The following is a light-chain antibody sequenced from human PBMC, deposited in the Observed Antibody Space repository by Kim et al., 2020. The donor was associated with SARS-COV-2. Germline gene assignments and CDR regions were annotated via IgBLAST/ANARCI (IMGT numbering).Light chain of an antibody. V-gene: IGLV3-9*01. J-gene: IGLJ3*02. CDR3: QVWDSSTGV. CDR1: NIGTKN. Sequence: SYELTQPLSVSVALGQTARITCGGNNIGTKNVHWFQQKPGQAPVLVICGDSNRPSGIPERFSGSNSGNTATLPISRAQPGAEADYYCQVWDSSTGVFGGG. CDR2: GDS.